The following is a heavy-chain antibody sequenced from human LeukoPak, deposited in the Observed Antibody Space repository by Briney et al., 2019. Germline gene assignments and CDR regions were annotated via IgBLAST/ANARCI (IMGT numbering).Heavy chain of an antibody. CDR1: GDSISSGGYY. CDR3: ARERVSYFDN. CDR2: IYHSGDT. V-gene: IGHV4-31*03. Sequence: SQTLSLTCTVSGDSISSGGYYWSWIRQPPGKGLEWIGYIYHSGDTYYSPSLKSRTTISVDTPKNHFSLKMTSVSAADTAVYYCARERVSYFDNWGQGTLVTVSS. J-gene: IGHJ4*02.